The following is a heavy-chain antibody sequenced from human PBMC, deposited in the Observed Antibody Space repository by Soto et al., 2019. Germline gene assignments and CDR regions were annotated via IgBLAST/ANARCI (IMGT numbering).Heavy chain of an antibody. CDR2: ISAYNGNT. J-gene: IGHJ5*02. V-gene: IGHV1-18*01. D-gene: IGHD2-15*01. CDR3: ARDRPLILSGNWFDP. CDR1: GYTFTSYG. Sequence: QVPLVQSGAEVKKPGASVKVSCKASGYTFTSYGISWVRQAPGQGLEWMGWISAYNGNTNYAQKLQGRVTMTTDTSTSTAYMELRSLRSDDTAVYYCARDRPLILSGNWFDPWGQGTLVTVSS.